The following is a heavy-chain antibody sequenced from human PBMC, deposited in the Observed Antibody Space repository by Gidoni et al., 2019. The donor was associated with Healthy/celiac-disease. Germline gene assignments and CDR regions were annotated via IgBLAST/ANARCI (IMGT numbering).Heavy chain of an antibody. CDR2: ISYDGSNK. CDR1: GFTFSSYG. D-gene: IGHD4-17*01. Sequence: QVQLVESGGGVVQPGRSLRLSCAASGFTFSSYGMHWVRQAPGKGLGWVAVISYDGSNKYYADSVKGRFTISRDNSKNTLYLQMNSLRAEDTAVYYCAKDGDYVGYFDYWGQGTLVTVSS. CDR3: AKDGDYVGYFDY. J-gene: IGHJ4*02. V-gene: IGHV3-30*18.